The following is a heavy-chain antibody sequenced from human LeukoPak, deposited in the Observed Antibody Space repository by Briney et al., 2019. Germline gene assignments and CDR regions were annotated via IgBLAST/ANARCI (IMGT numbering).Heavy chain of an antibody. J-gene: IGHJ4*02. V-gene: IGHV1-2*02. CDR1: LYTFTGYY. CDR3: AREAGETHNTGIDQ. D-gene: IGHD1-14*01. Sequence: ASVKDSCKPCLYTFTGYYIHSVRPAPGQGVEGVGWVNPESGGANYAQKFQGRVTMTRDTYISTAYMELSRLRSDDTAVYYCAREAGETHNTGIDQGGEGPLVTVSS. CDR2: VNPESGGA.